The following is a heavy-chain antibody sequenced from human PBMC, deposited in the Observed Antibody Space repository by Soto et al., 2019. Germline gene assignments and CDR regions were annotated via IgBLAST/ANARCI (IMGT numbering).Heavy chain of an antibody. CDR3: ARDDVHCSGGRCYGVPMDV. V-gene: IGHV3-66*01. D-gene: IGHD2-15*01. CDR1: GFTVSSNY. J-gene: IGHJ6*03. CDR2: IQSGGRT. Sequence: EVQLVESGEGLVEPGGSLRLSCAASGFTVSSNYMTWVRQAPGKGLGWVSLIQSGGRTYYAGYVKGRFTISRDNSKNTLFLQMNILRVEDPAVYYRARDDVHCSGGRCYGVPMDVWGKGTTVSVSS.